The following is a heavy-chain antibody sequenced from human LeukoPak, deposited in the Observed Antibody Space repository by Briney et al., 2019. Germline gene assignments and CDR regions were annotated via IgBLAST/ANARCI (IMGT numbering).Heavy chain of an antibody. V-gene: IGHV3-30*04. J-gene: IGHJ4*02. CDR2: ISYDGSDK. CDR3: ARETGSAVGSTDFDY. D-gene: IGHD4-17*01. Sequence: GGSLRLSCAASGFTFSSYPMHWVRQAPGKGLEWVAVISYDGSDKYYADSVKGRFTISRDNSKNTLYLQMNSLRAEDTAVYYCARETGSAVGSTDFDYWGQGTLVTVSS. CDR1: GFTFSSYP.